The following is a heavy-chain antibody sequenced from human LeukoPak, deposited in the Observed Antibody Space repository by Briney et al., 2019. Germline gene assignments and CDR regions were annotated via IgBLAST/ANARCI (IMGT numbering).Heavy chain of an antibody. CDR2: IHTDGDRA. J-gene: IGHJ3*02. CDR1: GFTFTGSW. CDR3: AREVDAFDI. V-gene: IGHV3-74*01. Sequence: PGGSLRLSCVASGFTFTGSWMHWDRQAPGKGLVWVSHIHTDGDRANYADSVRGRFTISIDSANNTLYLQMSSLRAEDTAVYYCAREVDAFDIWGQGTMVTVSS.